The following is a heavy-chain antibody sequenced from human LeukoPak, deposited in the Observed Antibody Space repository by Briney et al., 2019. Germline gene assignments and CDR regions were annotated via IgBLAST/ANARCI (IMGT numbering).Heavy chain of an antibody. CDR1: GFTFSNYA. CDR2: ISGSGGST. CDR3: AKDPAARPYYYYYMDV. J-gene: IGHJ6*03. Sequence: PGGSLRLSCAPLGFTFSNYAMSWVRQAPGKGLEWVSAISGSGGSTYYADSVKGRFTISRDNSKNTLYLQMNSLRAGDTAVYYCAKDPAARPYYYYYMDVWGKGTTVTVSS. D-gene: IGHD6-6*01. V-gene: IGHV3-23*01.